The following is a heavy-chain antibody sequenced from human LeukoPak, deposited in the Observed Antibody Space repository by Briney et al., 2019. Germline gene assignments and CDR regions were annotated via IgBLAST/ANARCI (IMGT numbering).Heavy chain of an antibody. CDR2: ISSSSSYI. CDR3: SSWYGGYVGYFNY. Sequence: GGSLRLSCAASGFTFSSYSMDWVRQAPGKGLEWVSSISSSSSYIYYADSVKGRFTISRDDAKNSLYLQMNSLRAEDTAVYYCSSWYGGYVGYFNYWGQGTLVTVSS. D-gene: IGHD5-12*01. V-gene: IGHV3-21*01. CDR1: GFTFSSYS. J-gene: IGHJ4*02.